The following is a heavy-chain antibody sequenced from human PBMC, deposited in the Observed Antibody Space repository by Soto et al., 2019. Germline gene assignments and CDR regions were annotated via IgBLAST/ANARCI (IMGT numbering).Heavy chain of an antibody. V-gene: IGHV1-2*04. D-gene: IGHD6-13*01. CDR1: GYTFTGYY. J-gene: IGHJ5*02. CDR3: AREGVAAAAPNWFDP. CDR2: INPNSGGT. Sequence: ASVKVSCKASGYTFTGYYMHWVRQAPGQGLEWMGWINPNSGGTNYAQKFQGWVTMTRDTSISTAYMELGRLRSDDTAVYYCAREGVAAAAPNWFDPWGQGTLVTVSS.